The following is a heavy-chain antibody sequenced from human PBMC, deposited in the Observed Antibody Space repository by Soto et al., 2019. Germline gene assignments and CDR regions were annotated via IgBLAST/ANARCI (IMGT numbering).Heavy chain of an antibody. Sequence: ASVKVSCKASGYTFTSYYMHWVRQPPGQGLEWMGIINPSGGSTSYAQKFQGTVTMTRDTSTSTVYMELGSLRSEDTAVYYCARWRGIAAAGAGSDIWGQGTMVTVSS. CDR2: INPSGGST. CDR1: GYTFTSYY. D-gene: IGHD6-13*01. CDR3: ARWRGIAAAGAGSDI. J-gene: IGHJ3*02. V-gene: IGHV1-46*01.